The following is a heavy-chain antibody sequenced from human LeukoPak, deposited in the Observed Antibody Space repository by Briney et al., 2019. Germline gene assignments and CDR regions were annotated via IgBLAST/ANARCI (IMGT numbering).Heavy chain of an antibody. J-gene: IGHJ4*02. CDR3: ARDSVACRGGSCYRGGVYYFDY. CDR2: IWYDGSNK. D-gene: IGHD2-15*01. CDR1: GFTFSTYG. Sequence: GGSLRLSCAASGFTFSTYGMHWVRQAPGKGVEWVAVIWYDGSNKYYADSVKGRFTISRDNSKNTLYLQMNSLRAEDTAVYYCARDSVACRGGSCYRGGVYYFDYWGQGTLVTVSS. V-gene: IGHV3-33*01.